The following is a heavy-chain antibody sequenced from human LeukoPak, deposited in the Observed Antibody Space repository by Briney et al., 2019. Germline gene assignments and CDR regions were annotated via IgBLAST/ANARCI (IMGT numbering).Heavy chain of an antibody. CDR2: IYYSGST. CDR1: GGSISSYY. V-gene: IGHV4-59*01. Sequence: PSETLSLTCTVSGGSISSYYWSWIRQPPGKGLEWIGYIYYSGSTNYNPSLKSRVTISVDTSKNQFSLKLSSVTAADTAVYYCAGVWFGELSLGYFDLWGRGTLVTVSS. D-gene: IGHD3-10*01. J-gene: IGHJ2*01. CDR3: AGVWFGELSLGYFDL.